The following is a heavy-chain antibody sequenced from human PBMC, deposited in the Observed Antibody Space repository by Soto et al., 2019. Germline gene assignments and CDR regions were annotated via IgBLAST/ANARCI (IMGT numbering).Heavy chain of an antibody. CDR3: VRDLIIVVTPGDDFDY. D-gene: IGHD1-26*01. CDR2: INEDGSVI. J-gene: IGHJ4*02. Sequence: EVQLVESGGGLVRPGGSLRLSCAPSGFTFSNYWMHWVRQAPGKGLEWVSRINEDGSVISYADSVKGRVTISRDNGKNTLYLQMNSLRGEDTAVYYCVRDLIIVVTPGDDFDYWGQGTLVTVSS. CDR1: GFTFSNYW. V-gene: IGHV3-74*01.